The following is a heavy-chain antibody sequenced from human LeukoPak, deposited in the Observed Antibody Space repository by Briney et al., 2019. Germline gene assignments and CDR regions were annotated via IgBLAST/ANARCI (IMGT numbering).Heavy chain of an antibody. J-gene: IGHJ4*02. CDR2: FGGSGGST. Sequence: PGGSLRLSCAASGFTFSSYAMSWVRQAPGKGLEWVSSFGGSGGSTYYADSVKGRFPISRDNSKNTLYLQMNSLRAEETAVYYCAKVGTAAAATLRGFDYWGQGTLVTVSS. V-gene: IGHV3-23*01. CDR3: AKVGTAAAATLRGFDY. D-gene: IGHD6-13*01. CDR1: GFTFSSYA.